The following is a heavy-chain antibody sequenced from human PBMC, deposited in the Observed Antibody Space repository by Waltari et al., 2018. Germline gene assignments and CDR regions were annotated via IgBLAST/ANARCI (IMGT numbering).Heavy chain of an antibody. J-gene: IGHJ5*02. CDR2: TGSSGDTT. D-gene: IGHD3-16*01. Sequence: EVQLLESGGGLVQPGGSLRLSCAASGFTFSSFAMSWVRPIPGKGLEWLSATGSSGDTTYYADSVKGRFTISRDNSKNTLYLQMNSLRAEDTALYYCAKAPGGSGAFLYNWFDPWGHGTLVIVSS. CDR1: GFTFSSFA. V-gene: IGHV3-23*01. CDR3: AKAPGGSGAFLYNWFDP.